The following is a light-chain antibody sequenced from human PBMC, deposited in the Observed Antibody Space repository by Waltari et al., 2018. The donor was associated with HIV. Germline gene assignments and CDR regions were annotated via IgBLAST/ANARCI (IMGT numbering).Light chain of an antibody. CDR2: DVS. CDR3: KSYMGSLRWV. CDR1: SSDVGGSTY. J-gene: IGLJ3*02. Sequence: QSALTQPPSASGSPGQSVTISCTGTSSDVGGSTYVSWYQQHPGRAPKLMIFDVSKRPSGVPDRFSGSKSGNTASLTISALQPEDEADYYCKSYMGSLRWVFGGGTKLTVL. V-gene: IGLV2-8*01.